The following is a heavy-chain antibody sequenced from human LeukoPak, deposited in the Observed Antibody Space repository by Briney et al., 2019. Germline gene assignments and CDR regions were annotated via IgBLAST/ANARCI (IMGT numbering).Heavy chain of an antibody. Sequence: PGGSLRLSCAASGFTFSSYAMSWVRQAPGKGLEWVANIKQDGSEKYYVDSVKGRFTISRDNAKNSLYLQMNSLRAEDTAMYYCARDYSGAFDIWGQGTMVTVSS. CDR2: IKQDGSEK. D-gene: IGHD3-10*01. CDR3: ARDYSGAFDI. CDR1: GFTFSSYA. J-gene: IGHJ3*02. V-gene: IGHV3-7*01.